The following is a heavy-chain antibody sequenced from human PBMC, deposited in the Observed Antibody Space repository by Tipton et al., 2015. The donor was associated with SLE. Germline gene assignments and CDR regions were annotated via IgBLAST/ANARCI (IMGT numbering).Heavy chain of an antibody. J-gene: IGHJ4*02. V-gene: IGHV4-59*07. CDR1: GGSTSSYY. CDR2: IYYSGST. D-gene: IGHD3-16*02. CDR3: ARHRLDYDYVWGSYRYFDY. Sequence: TLSLTCTVSGGSTSSYYWTWIRQPPGKGLEWIGYIYYSGSTNYNPSLKSRVTISVDTSKNQFSLNLSSVTAADTAVYYCARHRLDYDYVWGSYRYFDYWGQGPLVTVSS.